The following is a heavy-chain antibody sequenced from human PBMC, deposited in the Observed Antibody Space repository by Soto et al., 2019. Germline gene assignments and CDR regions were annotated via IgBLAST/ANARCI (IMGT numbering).Heavy chain of an antibody. D-gene: IGHD3-10*01. CDR1: GYTFTSYA. V-gene: IGHV1-3*01. Sequence: QVQLVQSGAEVKKPEASVKVSCKASGYTFTSYAMHWVRQAPGQRLEWMGWINAGNGNTKYSQKFQGRVTITRDTSASTAYMELSSLRSEDTAVYYCARVGHYYGSGTTYDYWGQGTLVTVSS. J-gene: IGHJ4*02. CDR3: ARVGHYYGSGTTYDY. CDR2: INAGNGNT.